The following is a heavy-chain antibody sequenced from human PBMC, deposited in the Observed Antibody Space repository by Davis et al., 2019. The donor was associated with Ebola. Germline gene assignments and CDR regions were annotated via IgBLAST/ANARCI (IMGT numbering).Heavy chain of an antibody. V-gene: IGHV4-34*01. CDR1: GGSFSGYY. Sequence: MPSETLSLTCAVYGGSFSGYYWSWIRQPPGKGLEWIGEINHSGSTNYNPSLKSRVTISVDTSKNQFSLKLSSVTAADTAVYYCARGDYDILTPLWYYYGMDVWGKGTTVTVSS. J-gene: IGHJ6*04. CDR3: ARGDYDILTPLWYYYGMDV. CDR2: INHSGST. D-gene: IGHD3-9*01.